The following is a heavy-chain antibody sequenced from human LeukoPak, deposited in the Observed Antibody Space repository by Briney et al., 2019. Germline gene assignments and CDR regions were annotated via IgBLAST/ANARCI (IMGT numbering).Heavy chain of an antibody. Sequence: PSETLSLTCTVSGGSISSSSYYWGWIRQPPGKGLEWIGNIFYSGSTYYNPSLKSRVTISVDTSKNQFSLKLSSVTAADTAVYYCARDRTVAGTIYYYYYYHMDVWGKGTTVTISS. D-gene: IGHD6-19*01. J-gene: IGHJ6*03. CDR2: IFYSGST. V-gene: IGHV4-39*07. CDR1: GGSISSSSYY. CDR3: ARDRTVAGTIYYYYYYHMDV.